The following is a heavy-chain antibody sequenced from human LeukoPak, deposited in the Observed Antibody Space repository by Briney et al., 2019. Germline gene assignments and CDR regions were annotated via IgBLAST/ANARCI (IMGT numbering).Heavy chain of an antibody. CDR1: GFTFDDYG. J-gene: IGHJ4*02. Sequence: GGSLRPSCAASGFTFDDYGMSWVRQAPGKGLEWVSGINWNGGSTGYADSVKGRFTISRDNAKNSLYLQMNSLRAEDTALYYCARSRTRNYDILTGYSPPDYWGQGTLVTVSS. CDR2: INWNGGST. CDR3: ARSRTRNYDILTGYSPPDY. D-gene: IGHD3-9*01. V-gene: IGHV3-20*04.